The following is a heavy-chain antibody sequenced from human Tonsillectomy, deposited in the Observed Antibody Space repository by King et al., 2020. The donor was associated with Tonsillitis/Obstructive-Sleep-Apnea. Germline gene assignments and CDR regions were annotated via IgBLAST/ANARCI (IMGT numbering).Heavy chain of an antibody. CDR3: ATVYGARDYYYGMDV. Sequence: DVQLVESGAEVKKPGESLKISCKGSGYSFTSYWIGWVRQMPGKGLEWMGIIYPGDSDTRYSPSFQGQVTISADKSISTAYLQWSSLKASDTAMYYCATVYGARDYYYGMDVWGQGTTVTVSS. J-gene: IGHJ6*02. D-gene: IGHD5/OR15-5a*01. V-gene: IGHV5-51*03. CDR2: IYPGDSDT. CDR1: GYSFTSYW.